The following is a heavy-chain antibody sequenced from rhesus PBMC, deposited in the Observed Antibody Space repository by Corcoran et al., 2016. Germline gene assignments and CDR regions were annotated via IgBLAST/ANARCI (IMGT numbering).Heavy chain of an antibody. D-gene: IGHD1-20*01. V-gene: IGHV4-165*02. Sequence: QVQLQESGPGLVKPSETLSLTCAVSGGSISGYYWNWIRPPPRKGLEGICYIGGSGGTTYYNPSLKSRVTISTDTSKNQFSLKLTSVTAADTAMYYCARKTSWNTVSWGQGVLVIVSS. CDR2: IGGSGGTT. CDR1: GGSISGYY. CDR3: ARKTSWNTVS. J-gene: IGHJ4*01.